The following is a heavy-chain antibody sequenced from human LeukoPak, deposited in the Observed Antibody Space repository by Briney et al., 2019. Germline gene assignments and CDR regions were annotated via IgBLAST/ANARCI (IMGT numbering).Heavy chain of an antibody. V-gene: IGHV4-39*07. CDR3: ARVRVPTWYFDL. Sequence: SETLSLTCTVSGGSISSSSYYWGWIRQPPGEGLEWIGSIYYSGSTYYNPSLKSRVTISVDTSKNQFSLKLSSVTAADTAVYYCARVRVPTWYFDLWGRGTLVTVSS. J-gene: IGHJ2*01. CDR1: GGSISSSSYY. D-gene: IGHD3-10*01. CDR2: IYYSGST.